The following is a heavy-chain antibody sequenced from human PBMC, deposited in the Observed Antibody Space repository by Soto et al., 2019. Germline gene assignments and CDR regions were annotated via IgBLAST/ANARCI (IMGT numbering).Heavy chain of an antibody. Sequence: PGGSLRLSCAASGFTFSSYSMSWVRQAPGKGLEWVSVIYTGDSTYYADSVKDRFTISRDSSKNTLYLQMNSLRVEDTAVYYCAKSKELGVSAPDHWGQGTLVTVSS. CDR2: IYTGDST. V-gene: IGHV3-66*01. J-gene: IGHJ4*02. CDR1: GFTFSSYS. CDR3: AKSKELGVSAPDH. D-gene: IGHD1-26*01.